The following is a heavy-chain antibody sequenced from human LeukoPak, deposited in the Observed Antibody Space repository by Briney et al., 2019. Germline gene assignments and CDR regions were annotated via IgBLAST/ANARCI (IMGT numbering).Heavy chain of an antibody. D-gene: IGHD3-10*01. CDR2: ISAYNGNT. V-gene: IGHV1-18*01. Sequence: ASVKVSCTASGYTFTSYGISWVRQAPGQGLEWMGWISAYNGNTNYAQKLQGRVTMTTDTSTSTAYMELRSLRSDDTAVYYCARGLWFGESNGYGYWGQGTLVTVSS. J-gene: IGHJ4*02. CDR1: GYTFTSYG. CDR3: ARGLWFGESNGYGY.